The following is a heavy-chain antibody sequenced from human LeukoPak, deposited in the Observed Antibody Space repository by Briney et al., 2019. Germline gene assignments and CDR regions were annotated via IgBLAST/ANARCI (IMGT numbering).Heavy chain of an antibody. CDR1: GGSISSYY. CDR2: IYYSGST. CDR3: AAGGFYYDSSGWARFDY. Sequence: SETLSLTCTVSGGSISSYYWSWIRQPPGKGLEWIGYIYYSGSTNYNPSLKSRVTISVDTSKNQFSLKLSSVTAADTAVYYCAAGGFYYDSSGWARFDYWGQGTLVTVSS. D-gene: IGHD3-22*01. J-gene: IGHJ4*02. V-gene: IGHV4-59*01.